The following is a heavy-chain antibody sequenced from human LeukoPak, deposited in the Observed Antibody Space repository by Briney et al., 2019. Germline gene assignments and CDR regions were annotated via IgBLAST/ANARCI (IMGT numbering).Heavy chain of an antibody. CDR1: GGSISSGDYY. CDR2: IYYSGST. D-gene: IGHD5-24*01. CDR3: ASTVGWLQFGLAIYH. V-gene: IGHV4-30-4*08. J-gene: IGHJ5*02. Sequence: SETLSLTCTVSGGSISSGDYYWRWIRQPPGKGLEWIGYIYYSGSTYYNPSLKSRVTISVDTSKNQFSLKLSSVTAADTAVYYCASTVGWLQFGLAIYHWGQGTLVTVSS.